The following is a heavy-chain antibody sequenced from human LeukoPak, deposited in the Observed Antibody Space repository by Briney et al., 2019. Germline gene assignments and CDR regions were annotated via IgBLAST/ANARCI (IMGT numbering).Heavy chain of an antibody. CDR2: IHYAGST. Sequence: AAETLSHPCTVSGGSISTNTYYWGWIRQPPGKGLEWIGSIHYAGSTYYNPSLKSRVTLSVDTSMNQFSLKLSSVTAADTALYYCATSGTLYPHFDYWGQGTLVTVSS. J-gene: IGHJ4*03. CDR1: GGSISTNTYY. CDR3: ATSGTLYPHFDY. D-gene: IGHD3-10*01. V-gene: IGHV4-39*01.